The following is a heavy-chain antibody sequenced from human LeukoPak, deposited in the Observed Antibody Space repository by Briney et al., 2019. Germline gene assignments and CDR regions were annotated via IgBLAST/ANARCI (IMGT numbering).Heavy chain of an antibody. D-gene: IGHD3-10*01. V-gene: IGHV3-74*01. CDR1: GFTFTTFW. Sequence: GGSLRLSCATSGFTFTTFWMHWVRQAPGKGLVWVSRINHDGSSTNYADSVKGRFTISRDNAKNSLYLQMNSLRAEDTAVYYCARDYYGSGSYLHFDYWGQGTLVTVSS. J-gene: IGHJ4*02. CDR2: INHDGSST. CDR3: ARDYYGSGSYLHFDY.